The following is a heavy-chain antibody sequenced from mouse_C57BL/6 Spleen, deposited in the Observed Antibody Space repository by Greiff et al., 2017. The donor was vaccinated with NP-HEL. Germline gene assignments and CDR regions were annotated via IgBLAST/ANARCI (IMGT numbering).Heavy chain of an antibody. CDR3: ARADYYAWFAY. J-gene: IGHJ3*01. Sequence: EVKLVESEGGLVQPGSSMKLSCTASGFTFSDYYMAWVRQVPEKGLEWVANINYDGSSTYYLDSLKSRFIISRDNAKNILYLQMSSLKSEDTATYYCARADYYAWFAYWGQGTLVTVSA. CDR1: GFTFSDYY. CDR2: INYDGSST. D-gene: IGHD2-1*01. V-gene: IGHV5-16*01.